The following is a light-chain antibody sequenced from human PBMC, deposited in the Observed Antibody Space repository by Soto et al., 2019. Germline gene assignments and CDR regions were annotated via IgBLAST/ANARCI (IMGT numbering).Light chain of an antibody. J-gene: IGKJ4*01. CDR1: QDITNL. Sequence: DIQLTQSPSSLSASVGDTVTITCLASQDITNLLASFQQKPGQAPKPLIQGASSLQNGVPSKFSGCGSGTDFTLTLSRLQPEDLASYDCHHYHSYPCNFGVGTTVEIK. V-gene: IGKV1-16*02. CDR2: GAS. CDR3: HHYHSYPCN.